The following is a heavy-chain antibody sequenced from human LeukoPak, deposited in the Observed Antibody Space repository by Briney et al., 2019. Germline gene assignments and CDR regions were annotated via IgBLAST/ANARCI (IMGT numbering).Heavy chain of an antibody. V-gene: IGHV5-51*01. CDR2: IYPGDSDT. CDR1: GYSFTSYW. CDR3: ARRGTSIAAAEWSDYYGMDV. J-gene: IGHJ6*02. D-gene: IGHD6-25*01. Sequence: GESLKISCKGSGYSFTSYWIGWVRQMPGKGLEWMGIIYPGDSDTRYSPSFQGQVTIPADKSISTAYLQWSSLKASDTAMYYCARRGTSIAAAEWSDYYGMDVWGQGTTVTVSS.